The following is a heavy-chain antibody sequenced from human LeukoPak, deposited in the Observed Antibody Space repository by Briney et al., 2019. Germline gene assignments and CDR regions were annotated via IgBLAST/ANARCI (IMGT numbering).Heavy chain of an antibody. CDR2: INPSGGST. CDR1: GYTFTSYY. CDR3: ARDNSVEDTAWWFDP. J-gene: IGHJ5*02. D-gene: IGHD1-1*01. V-gene: IGHV1-46*01. Sequence: ASVKVSCTASGYTFTSYYMHWVRQAPGQGLEWMGIINPSGGSTSYAQKFQGRVTMTRDMSTGTDHMGLSSLTSEDTAVYYCARDNSVEDTAWWFDPWGQGTLVTVSS.